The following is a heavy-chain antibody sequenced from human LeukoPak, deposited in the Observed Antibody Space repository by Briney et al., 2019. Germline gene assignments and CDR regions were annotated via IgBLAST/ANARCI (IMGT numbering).Heavy chain of an antibody. J-gene: IGHJ4*02. D-gene: IGHD4-17*01. CDR2: INHSGST. CDR1: GGSISSGGYY. V-gene: IGHV4-30-2*01. Sequence: SQTLSLTCTVSGGSISSGGYYWSWIRQPPGKGLEWIGEINHSGSTNYNPSLKSRVTISVDTSKNQFSLKLSSVTAADTAVYYCASSYGDSDYWGQGTLVTVSS. CDR3: ASSYGDSDY.